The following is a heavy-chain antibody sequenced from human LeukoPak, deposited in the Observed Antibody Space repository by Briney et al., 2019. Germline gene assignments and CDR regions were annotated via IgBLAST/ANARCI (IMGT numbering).Heavy chain of an antibody. CDR3: ARELPPLEKYYFDY. Sequence: GGSLRLSCAASGFTFRSYGMHWVRQAPGKGLQWVAVIWYDGSNRYYADSVKGRFTISRDNSKNTLSLQMNSLRAEDTAVYYCARELPPLEKYYFDYWGQGTLVTVSS. CDR2: IWYDGSNR. CDR1: GFTFRSYG. V-gene: IGHV3-33*01. D-gene: IGHD3-3*01. J-gene: IGHJ4*02.